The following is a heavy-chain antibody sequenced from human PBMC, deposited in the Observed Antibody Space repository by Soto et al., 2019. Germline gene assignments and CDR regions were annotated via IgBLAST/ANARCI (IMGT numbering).Heavy chain of an antibody. CDR3: ASQGTVVTQGAFDI. J-gene: IGHJ3*02. Sequence: SETLSLTCTVSGGSISSYYWSWIRQPPGKGLEWIGYIYYSGSTYYNPSLKSRVTISVDTSKNQFSLKLSSVTAADTAVYYCASQGTVVTQGAFDIWGQGTMVTVSS. V-gene: IGHV4-30-4*01. D-gene: IGHD2-21*02. CDR1: GGSISSYY. CDR2: IYYSGST.